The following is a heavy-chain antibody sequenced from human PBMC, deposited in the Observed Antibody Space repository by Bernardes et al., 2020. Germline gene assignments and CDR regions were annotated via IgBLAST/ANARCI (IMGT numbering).Heavy chain of an antibody. D-gene: IGHD6-13*01. CDR1: GYTFTSYG. J-gene: IGHJ5*02. V-gene: IGHV1-18*01. Sequence: ASVKVSCKASGYTFTSYGISWVRQAPGQGLEWMGWISAYNGNTNYAQKLQGRVTMTTDTSTSTAYMELRSLRSDDTAVYYCAGDRGGEWYSTDWFDPWGQGTLVTVSS. CDR2: ISAYNGNT. CDR3: AGDRGGEWYSTDWFDP.